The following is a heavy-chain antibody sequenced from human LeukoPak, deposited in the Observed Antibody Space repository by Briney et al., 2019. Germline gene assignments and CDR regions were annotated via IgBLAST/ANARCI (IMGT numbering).Heavy chain of an antibody. CDR1: GGSFSGYY. D-gene: IGHD6-6*01. V-gene: IGHV4-34*01. J-gene: IGHJ4*02. CDR2: INHSGST. Sequence: PSETLSLTCAVYGGSFSGYYWSWIRQPPGKGLEWIGEINHSGSTNYNPSLKSRVTISVDTSKNQFSLKLSSVTAADTAVYHCARGYSSSPPVGYWGQGTLVTVSS. CDR3: ARGYSSSPPVGY.